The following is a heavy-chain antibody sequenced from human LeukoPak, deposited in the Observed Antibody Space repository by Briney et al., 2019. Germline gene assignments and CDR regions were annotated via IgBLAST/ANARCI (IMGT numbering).Heavy chain of an antibody. CDR1: GGSISSSSYY. CDR2: IYYSGST. V-gene: IGHV4-39*07. D-gene: IGHD2-15*01. CDR3: ARIEGLLDP. Sequence: PSETLSLTCTVSGGSISSSSYYWGWIRQPPGKGLEWIGSIYYSGSTYYNPSLKSRVTISVDTSKNQFSLKLSSVTAADTAVYYCARIEGLLDPWGQGTLVTVSS. J-gene: IGHJ5*02.